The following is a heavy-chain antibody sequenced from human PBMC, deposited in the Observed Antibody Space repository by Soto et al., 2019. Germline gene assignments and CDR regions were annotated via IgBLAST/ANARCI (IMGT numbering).Heavy chain of an antibody. Sequence: ELQLVESGGGLVQPGGSLRLSCAAAEFTCSTCWMGWVRQSPGKGPEWVANIKQDGSEKFYLDSVKGRFTISRDNAKKSSYLNMSSLSAEDTVVYYCTRERNGGQGTLVTVSS. V-gene: IGHV3-7*05. CDR3: TRERN. CDR1: EFTCSTCW. CDR2: IKQDGSEK. J-gene: IGHJ4*02.